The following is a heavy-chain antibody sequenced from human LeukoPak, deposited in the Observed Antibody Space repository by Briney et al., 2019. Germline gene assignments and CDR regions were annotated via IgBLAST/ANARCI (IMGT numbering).Heavy chain of an antibody. J-gene: IGHJ4*02. V-gene: IGHV4-4*07. CDR2: IYTSGST. CDR1: GGSISSYY. D-gene: IGHD2-2*01. Sequence: PSETLSLTCTVSGGSISSYYWSWIRQPAGKGLEWIGRIYTSGSTNYNPSLKSRVTMSVDTSKNQFSLKLSSVTAADTAVHYCARGRSYCSSTSCYDGPFDYWGQGTLVTVSS. CDR3: ARGRSYCSSTSCYDGPFDY.